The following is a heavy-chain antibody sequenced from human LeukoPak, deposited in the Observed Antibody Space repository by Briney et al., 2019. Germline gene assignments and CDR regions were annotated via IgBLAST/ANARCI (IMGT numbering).Heavy chain of an antibody. CDR3: ARLSYTGDWFDP. CDR2: IYYSGST. Sequence: PSETLSLTCTVSGGSISSGDFYWSWIRQPPGKGLEWIGHIYYSGSTYYNPSLKSRVTISVDTSKNQFSLKLSAVTAADTAVYYCARLSYTGDWFDPWGQGTLVTVSS. V-gene: IGHV4-30-4*08. J-gene: IGHJ5*02. D-gene: IGHD3-16*02. CDR1: GGSISSGDFY.